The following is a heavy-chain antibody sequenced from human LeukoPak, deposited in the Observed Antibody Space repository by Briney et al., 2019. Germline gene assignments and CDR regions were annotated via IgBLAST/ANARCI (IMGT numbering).Heavy chain of an antibody. CDR1: GLTFSSYS. V-gene: IGHV3-21*01. J-gene: IGHJ4*02. CDR2: ISSSSSYI. CDR3: ARDPLPPHIAAAGTFDY. Sequence: PGGSLRLSCAAYGLTFSSYSMTWVRQAPGKGLEWVSSISSSSSYIYYADSVKGRFTISRDNAKNSLYLQMNSLRAEDTAVYYCARDPLPPHIAAAGTFDYWGQGTLVTVSS. D-gene: IGHD6-13*01.